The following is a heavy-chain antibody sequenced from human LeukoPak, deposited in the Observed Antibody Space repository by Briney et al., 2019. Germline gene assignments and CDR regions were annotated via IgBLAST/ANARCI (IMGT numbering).Heavy chain of an antibody. J-gene: IGHJ4*02. CDR3: ARDAGGIAAAGREYDY. Sequence: SGTLSLTCAVSGGSISSSNWWSWVRQPPGKGLEWIGEIYHSGSTNYDPSLKSRVTISVDKSKNQFSLKLSSVTAADTAVYYCARDAGGIAAAGREYDYWGQGTLVTVSS. D-gene: IGHD6-13*01. CDR1: GGSISSSNW. V-gene: IGHV4-4*02. CDR2: IYHSGST.